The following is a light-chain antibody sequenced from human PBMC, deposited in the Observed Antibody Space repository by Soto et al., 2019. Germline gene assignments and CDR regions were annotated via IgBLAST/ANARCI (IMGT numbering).Light chain of an antibody. CDR2: GAS. Sequence: EIVLTQSPGSLSLSPGERATLSCRASQSVDSTFFAWYQHKPGQAPRLLIYGASKKATGIPDRFSGSGSGTDFTLTISRLEPDDFAVYYCQQYGSSVTFGQGTKVEIK. J-gene: IGKJ1*01. CDR1: QSVDSTF. CDR3: QQYGSSVT. V-gene: IGKV3-20*01.